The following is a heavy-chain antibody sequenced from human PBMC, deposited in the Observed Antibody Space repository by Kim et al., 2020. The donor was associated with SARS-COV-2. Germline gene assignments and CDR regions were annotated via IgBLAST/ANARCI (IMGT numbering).Heavy chain of an antibody. CDR3: ARGLDSSSPDAFDI. J-gene: IGHJ3*02. V-gene: IGHV1-2*02. CDR2: INPNSGGT. D-gene: IGHD6-6*01. Sequence: ASVKVSCKASGYTFTGYYMHWVRQAPGQGLEWMGWINPNSGGTNYAQKFQGRVTMTRDTSISTAYMELSRLRSDDTAVYYCARGLDSSSPDAFDIWGQGTMVTVSS. CDR1: GYTFTGYY.